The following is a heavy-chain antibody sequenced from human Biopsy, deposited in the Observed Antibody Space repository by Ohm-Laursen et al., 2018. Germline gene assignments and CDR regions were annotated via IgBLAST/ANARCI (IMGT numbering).Heavy chain of an antibody. CDR1: GYTFTSYG. CDR2: INTYNGNT. V-gene: IGHV1-18*01. D-gene: IGHD5-24*01. CDR3: ARERGGYKRTDY. Sequence: ASVKVSCKASGYTFTSYGISWVRQAPGQGLEWMGWINTYNGNTNYAQNLQGRVTMTTDTSTSTAYMELRSLRSDDTAVYYCARERGGYKRTDYWGQGTLVTVPS. J-gene: IGHJ4*02.